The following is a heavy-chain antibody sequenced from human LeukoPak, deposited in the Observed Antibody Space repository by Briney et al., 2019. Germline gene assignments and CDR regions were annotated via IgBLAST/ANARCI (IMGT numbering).Heavy chain of an antibody. CDR3: ARDRRGYGGRLYYFDY. D-gene: IGHD4-23*01. V-gene: IGHV4-59*01. CDR2: IYYSGST. J-gene: IGHJ4*02. Sequence: PSETLSLTCTVSGGSISSYYWSWIRQPPGKGLEWIGYIYYSGSTNYNPSLKSRVTTSVDTSKNQFSLKLSSVTAADTAVYYCARDRRGYGGRLYYFDYWGQGTLVTVSS. CDR1: GGSISSYY.